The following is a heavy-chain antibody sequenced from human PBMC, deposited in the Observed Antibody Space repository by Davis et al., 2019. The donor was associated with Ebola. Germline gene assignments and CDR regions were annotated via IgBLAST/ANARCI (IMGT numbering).Heavy chain of an antibody. CDR3: ARDPYQPLLYGPLDY. CDR1: GFTFSSYS. D-gene: IGHD2-2*02. Sequence: LSLTCAASGFTFSSYSMNWVRQAPGKGLEWVSYISSSSSTIYYADSVKGRFTISRDNAKNSLYLQMNSLRDEDTAVYYCARDPYQPLLYGPLDYWGQGTLVTVSS. CDR2: ISSSSSTI. J-gene: IGHJ4*02. V-gene: IGHV3-48*02.